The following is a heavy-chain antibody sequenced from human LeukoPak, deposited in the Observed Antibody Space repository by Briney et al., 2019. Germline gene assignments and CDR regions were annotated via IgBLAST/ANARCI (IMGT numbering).Heavy chain of an antibody. CDR1: GYTFNSYG. J-gene: IGHJ4*02. D-gene: IGHD3-9*01. V-gene: IGHV1-18*01. Sequence: ASVKVSCKASGYTFNSYGISWVRQAPGQGLEWIGWITPSNGNTHYAQNFQGRVTVTTDTSTSTVYMELGSLRSDDTAVYYCARDGYYDILTGTDFWGQGTLVTVSS. CDR3: ARDGYYDILTGTDF. CDR2: ITPSNGNT.